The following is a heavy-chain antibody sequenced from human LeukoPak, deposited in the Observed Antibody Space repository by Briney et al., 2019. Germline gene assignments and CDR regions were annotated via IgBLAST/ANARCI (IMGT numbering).Heavy chain of an antibody. Sequence: ASVKLSCKASGGTFSSYAISWVRQAPGQGLEWMGGIIPIFGTANYAQKFQGRVTITTDESTSTAYMELSSLRSEDAAVHYCARDGVGYCSGGSCYRGAFDIWGQGTMVTVSS. V-gene: IGHV1-69*05. CDR1: GGTFSSYA. CDR2: IIPIFGTA. CDR3: ARDGVGYCSGGSCYRGAFDI. J-gene: IGHJ3*02. D-gene: IGHD2-15*01.